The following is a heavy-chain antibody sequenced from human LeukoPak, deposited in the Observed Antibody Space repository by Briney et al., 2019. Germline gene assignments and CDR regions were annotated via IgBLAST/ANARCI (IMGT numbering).Heavy chain of an antibody. J-gene: IGHJ4*02. V-gene: IGHV4-61*02. CDR3: ARLRVTPRVYYYDSSGYLRTVFDY. Sequence: SSQTLSLTCTVSGDSISSGDYYWSWIRQPAGKGLEWIGRISSSGSTNYNPSLKSRVTISVDTSKNQFSLKLSSVTAADTAVYYCARLRVTPRVYYYDSSGYLRTVFDYWGQGTLVTVSS. D-gene: IGHD3-22*01. CDR1: GDSISSGDYY. CDR2: ISSSGST.